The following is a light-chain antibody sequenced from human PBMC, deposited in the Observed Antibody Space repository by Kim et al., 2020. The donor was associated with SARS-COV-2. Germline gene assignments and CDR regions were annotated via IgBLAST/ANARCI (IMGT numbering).Light chain of an antibody. V-gene: IGKV3-11*01. CDR3: QQRSNWPLMYT. CDR2: DAS. Sequence: EIVLTQSPATLSLSPWERATLSCRASQSVSSYLAWYQQKPGQAPRLLIYDASNRATGIPARFSGSGSGTDFTLTISSLEPEDFAVYYCQQRSNWPLMYTFGQGTKLEI. J-gene: IGKJ2*01. CDR1: QSVSSY.